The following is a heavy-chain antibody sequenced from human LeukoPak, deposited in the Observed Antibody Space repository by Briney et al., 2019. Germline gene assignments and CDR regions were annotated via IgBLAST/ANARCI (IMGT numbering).Heavy chain of an antibody. V-gene: IGHV3-23*01. D-gene: IGHD3-10*01. CDR3: ARMHYGSGSYGGRDAFDI. J-gene: IGHJ3*02. CDR2: ISGSGGST. Sequence: HPGGSLRLSCEASGFTFSSYAMSWVRQAPGKGLEWVSAISGSGGSTYYADSVKGRFTISRDNSKNTLYLQVNSLRAEDTAVYYCARMHYGSGSYGGRDAFDIWGQGTMVTVSS. CDR1: GFTFSSYA.